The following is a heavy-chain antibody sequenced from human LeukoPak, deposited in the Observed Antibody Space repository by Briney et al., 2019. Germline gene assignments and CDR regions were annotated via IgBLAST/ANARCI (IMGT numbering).Heavy chain of an antibody. D-gene: IGHD2-21*02. CDR2: IYDSGST. CDR1: GGSISSGAFH. Sequence: SETLSLTCTVSGGSISSGAFHWSWIRQHPGKGLEGIGYIYDSGSTYYNPSLKSRVIISVDTSKNQFSLKLSSVTAADTAVYYCARGRGVVTATTYYFDYWGQGTLVTVSS. CDR3: ARGRGVVTATTYYFDY. J-gene: IGHJ4*02. V-gene: IGHV4-31*03.